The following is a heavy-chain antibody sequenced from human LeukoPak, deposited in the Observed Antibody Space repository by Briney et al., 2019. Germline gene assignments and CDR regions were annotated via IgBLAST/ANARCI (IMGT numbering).Heavy chain of an antibody. CDR3: ATAGKGYYMDV. J-gene: IGHJ6*03. CDR1: DGSISSSNYY. Sequence: SETLSLTCTVSDGSISSSNYYWGWIRQPPGKGLQWIGNIYYSGSTYYNPSLKSRVTISVDTSKNQFSLKLSSVTAADTAVYYCATAGKGYYMDVWGKGTTVTVSS. V-gene: IGHV4-39*07. CDR2: IYYSGST.